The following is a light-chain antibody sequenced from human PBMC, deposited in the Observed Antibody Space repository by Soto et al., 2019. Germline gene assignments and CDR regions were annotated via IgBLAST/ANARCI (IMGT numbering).Light chain of an antibody. CDR3: CSYAGSGLGV. CDR1: SSDVGTYNL. J-gene: IGLJ2*01. V-gene: IGLV2-23*02. Sequence: QSALTQPASVSGSPGQSITISCIGTSSDVGTYNLVSWYQHHPGKAPKLLIYEVSQRPSGISNRFSGSKSGNMASLTISGLQAEDEADYYCCSYAGSGLGVFGGGTKVTVL. CDR2: EVS.